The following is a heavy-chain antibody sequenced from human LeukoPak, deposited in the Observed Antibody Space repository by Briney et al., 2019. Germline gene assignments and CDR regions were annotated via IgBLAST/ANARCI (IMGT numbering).Heavy chain of an antibody. J-gene: IGHJ4*02. CDR1: GYTFTSYY. CDR3: AREGPVTTFDY. CDR2: INPSGGST. D-gene: IGHD4-17*01. V-gene: IGHV1-46*01. Sequence: ASVKVSCKASGYTFTSYYMHWVRQAPGQGLEWMGIINPSGGSTSYAQKFQGRVTMTKDTSTSTVYMELSSLRSEDTAVYYCAREGPVTTFDYWGQGTLVTVSS.